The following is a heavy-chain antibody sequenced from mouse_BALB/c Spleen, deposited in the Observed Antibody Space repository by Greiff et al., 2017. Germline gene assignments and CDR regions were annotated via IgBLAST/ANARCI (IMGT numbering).Heavy chain of an antibody. D-gene: IGHD1-1*01. J-gene: IGHJ4*01. V-gene: IGHV2-6-7*01. CDR2: IWGDGST. CDR1: GFSLTGYG. CDR3: ASYYGSSYYAMDY. Sequence: QVQLKESGPGLVAPSQSLSITCTVSGFSLTGYGVNWVRQPPGKGLEWLGMIWGDGSTDYNSALKSRLSIRKDNSKSQVFLKMNSLQTDDTARYYCASYYGSSYYAMDYWGQGTSVTVSS.